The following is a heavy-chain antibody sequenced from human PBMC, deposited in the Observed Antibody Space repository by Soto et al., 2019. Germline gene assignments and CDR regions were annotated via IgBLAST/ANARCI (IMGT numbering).Heavy chain of an antibody. D-gene: IGHD3-10*01. CDR2: ITPMLSMT. J-gene: IGHJ4*02. CDR1: GDTFNFYT. V-gene: IGHV1-69*02. Sequence: QVQLVQSGAEVKKPGSSVKVSCTAAGDTFNFYTISWVRQAPGQGLEWMGRITPMLSMTNYALSFQGRVTMIADKSTSTAYMELSSLRSEDTALYYCATNYGTGSAHFDNWGQGTLVTVSS. CDR3: ATNYGTGSAHFDN.